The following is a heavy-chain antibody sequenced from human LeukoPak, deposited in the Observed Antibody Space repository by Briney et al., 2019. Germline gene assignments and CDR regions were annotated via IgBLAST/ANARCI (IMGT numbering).Heavy chain of an antibody. CDR1: GYIFSDYY. D-gene: IGHD5-18*01. Sequence: ASVKVSFNSSGYIFSDYYKHLVRQAPGQGLEWMGWIKPNSGGTNYAQKFQARVTMTRATSINTAYMELSSLRSDDTAVYYCASGSALVATYSGGTWFCGWGQGTLVTVSS. V-gene: IGHV1-2*02. CDR2: IKPNSGGT. J-gene: IGHJ4*02. CDR3: ASGSALVATYSGGTWFCG.